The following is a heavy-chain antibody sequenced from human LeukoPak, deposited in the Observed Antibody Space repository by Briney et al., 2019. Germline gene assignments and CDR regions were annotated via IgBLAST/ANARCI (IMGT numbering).Heavy chain of an antibody. J-gene: IGHJ5*02. D-gene: IGHD1-7*01. Sequence: EASVKVSCKASGYTFTSYGISWVRQAPGQGLEWMGWTSAYNGNTNYAQKLQGRVTMTTDTSTSTAYMELRSLRSDDTAVYYCASARGSYNWNYHWFDPWGQGTLVTVSS. CDR2: TSAYNGNT. V-gene: IGHV1-18*01. CDR1: GYTFTSYG. CDR3: ASARGSYNWNYHWFDP.